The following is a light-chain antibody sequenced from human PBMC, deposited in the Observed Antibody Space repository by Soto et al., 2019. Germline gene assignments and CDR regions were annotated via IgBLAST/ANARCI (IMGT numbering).Light chain of an antibody. Sequence: QSVLTQPPSASGTPGQRVTISCSGGISNIGSNTINWYQQLPGTAPKLLIYSNDQRPSGVPDRFSGSKSGTSASLVISGLQSEDEADYYCAGGDDSLSGCVFGGGTKLTVL. J-gene: IGLJ3*02. CDR2: SND. CDR1: ISNIGSNT. V-gene: IGLV1-44*01. CDR3: AGGDDSLSGCV.